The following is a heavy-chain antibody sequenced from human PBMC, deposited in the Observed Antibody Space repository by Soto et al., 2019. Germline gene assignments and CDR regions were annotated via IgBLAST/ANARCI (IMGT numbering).Heavy chain of an antibody. D-gene: IGHD2-21*02. CDR3: ENGGEVVTAYYLDY. CDR1: GFTFSSYA. J-gene: IGHJ4*02. Sequence: GGSLRLSCAASGFTFSSYAMSWVRQAPGKGLEWVSAISGSGGSTYYADSVKGRFTISRDNSKNTLYLQMNSLRAEDTAVYYCENGGEVVTAYYLDYWGQGTLVTVSS. CDR2: ISGSGGST. V-gene: IGHV3-23*01.